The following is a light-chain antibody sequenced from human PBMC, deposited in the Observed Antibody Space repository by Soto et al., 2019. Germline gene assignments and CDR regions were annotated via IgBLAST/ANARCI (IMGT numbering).Light chain of an antibody. CDR3: QQYGSSPLT. CDR2: GAS. V-gene: IGKV3-20*01. J-gene: IGKJ4*01. Sequence: EIVLTQSPATLSLSPGERATLSCRASQTISTYLAWYQQKPGQAPRLLIYGASNRATGIPARFSGSGSGTDFTFTTSRLEPEDFAVYYCQQYGSSPLTFGGGTKVDIK. CDR1: QTISTY.